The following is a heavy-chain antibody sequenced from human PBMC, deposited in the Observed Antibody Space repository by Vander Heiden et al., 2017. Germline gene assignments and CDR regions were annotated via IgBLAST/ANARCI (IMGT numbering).Heavy chain of an antibody. CDR3: AKDGVAATIYYYYGMDV. V-gene: IGHV3-30*18. CDR2: ISYDGSNK. D-gene: IGHD2-15*01. Sequence: QVQLVESGGGVVQPGRSLRLSCAASGFTFRSYGMHWVRQAPGKGLEWVAVISYDGSNKYYADSVKGRFTISRDNSKNTLYLQMNSLRAEDTAVYYCAKDGVAATIYYYYGMDVWGQGTTVTVSS. J-gene: IGHJ6*02. CDR1: GFTFRSYG.